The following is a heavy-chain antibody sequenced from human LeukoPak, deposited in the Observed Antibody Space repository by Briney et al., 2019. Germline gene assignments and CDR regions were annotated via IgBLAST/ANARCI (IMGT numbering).Heavy chain of an antibody. Sequence: GRSLRLSCAASGFTFSTYGMHWVRQAPGKGLEWVAVISYDGSNKYYADSVKGRFTISRENSKNTLHLQMNSLRAEDTAVYYCAKDHYYYGSGIYFMHYFDYWGQGTLVTVSS. D-gene: IGHD3-10*01. V-gene: IGHV3-30*18. CDR3: AKDHYYYGSGIYFMHYFDY. CDR2: ISYDGSNK. CDR1: GFTFSTYG. J-gene: IGHJ4*02.